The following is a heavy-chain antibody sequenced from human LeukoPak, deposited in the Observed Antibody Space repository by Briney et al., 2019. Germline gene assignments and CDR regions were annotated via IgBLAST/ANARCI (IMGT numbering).Heavy chain of an antibody. V-gene: IGHV3-43D*04. Sequence: QSGGFLRLSCAASGFTFDDYAMRWVRQAPGKGLEWVSLISWDGGSTYYADSVKGRFTISRDNSNNSLYLQMNSLRDEDPALYYCAKDIAPRDRYYYYMDVWGKGTTVTVSS. D-gene: IGHD3-3*02. CDR1: GFTFDDYA. J-gene: IGHJ6*03. CDR2: ISWDGGST. CDR3: AKDIAPRDRYYYYMDV.